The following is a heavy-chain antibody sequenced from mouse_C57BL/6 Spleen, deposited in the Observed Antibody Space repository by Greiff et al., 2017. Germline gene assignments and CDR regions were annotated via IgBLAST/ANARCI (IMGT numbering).Heavy chain of an antibody. Sequence: VQLKQPGTELVKPGASVKLSCKASGYTFTSYWMHWVKQRPGQGLEWIGNINPSNGGTNYNEKFKSKATLTVDKSSSTAYMQLSSLTSEDSAVYYCARGLSPGTWFAYWGQGTLVTVSA. V-gene: IGHV1-53*01. D-gene: IGHD4-1*01. CDR3: ARGLSPGTWFAY. CDR2: INPSNGGT. CDR1: GYTFTSYW. J-gene: IGHJ3*01.